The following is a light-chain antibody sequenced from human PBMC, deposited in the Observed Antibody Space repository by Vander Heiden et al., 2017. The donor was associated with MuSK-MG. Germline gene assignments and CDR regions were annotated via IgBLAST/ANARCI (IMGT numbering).Light chain of an antibody. J-gene: IGKJ3*01. CDR1: QSVLYTSDKGNY. V-gene: IGKV4-1*01. Sequence: DIDITQSPDSLAVSLGRGATLNCQSSQSVLYTSDKGNYLAWYQQRPGQAPKLLLSGASTRESGVPDRFSGSGSGTDFTLTINTLEPEDVAVYYCQQYYSKPRTFGPGTKVHIK. CDR3: QQYYSKPRT. CDR2: GAS.